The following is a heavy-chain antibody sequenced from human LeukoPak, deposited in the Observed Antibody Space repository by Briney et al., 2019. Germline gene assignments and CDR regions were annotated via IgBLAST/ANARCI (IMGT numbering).Heavy chain of an antibody. CDR2: ISSTGGST. J-gene: IGHJ4*02. Sequence: GGSLRLSCAASGFTFSSYAMHWVRQASGRGLEYVSAISSTGGSTYYANSVKGRFTISRDNSKNTLYLQMGSLRAEDMAVYYCARGGLRFLEWLLYDYWGQGTLVTVSS. CDR3: ARGGLRFLEWLLYDY. V-gene: IGHV3-64*01. D-gene: IGHD3-3*01. CDR1: GFTFSSYA.